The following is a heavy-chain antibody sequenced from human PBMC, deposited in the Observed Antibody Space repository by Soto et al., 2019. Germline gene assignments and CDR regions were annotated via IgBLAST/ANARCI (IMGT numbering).Heavy chain of an antibody. J-gene: IGHJ5*02. CDR1: GGSVSSGSYY. CDR2: IYYSGST. Sequence: SETLSLTCTVSGGSVSSGSYYWSWIRQPPGKGLEWIGYIYYSGSTNYNPSLKSRVTISVDTSKNQFSLRLSSVTAADTAVYYCAREAGTQNWFEPWGQGTLVTVS. D-gene: IGHD6-13*01. CDR3: AREAGTQNWFEP. V-gene: IGHV4-61*01.